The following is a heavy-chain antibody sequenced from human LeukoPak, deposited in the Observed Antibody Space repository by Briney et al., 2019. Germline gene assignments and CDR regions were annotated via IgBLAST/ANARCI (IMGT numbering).Heavy chain of an antibody. CDR2: IYSGGST. D-gene: IGHD6-13*01. CDR3: ANPPAAGTDYYYYGMDV. V-gene: IGHV3-66*01. J-gene: IGHJ6*02. CDR1: GFTVSSNY. Sequence: PGGSLRLSCAASGFTVSSNYMSWVRQAPGKGLEWVSVIYSGGSTYYADSVKGRFTISRDNSKNTLYLQMNSLRAEDTAVYYCANPPAAGTDYYYYGMDVWGQGTTVTVSS.